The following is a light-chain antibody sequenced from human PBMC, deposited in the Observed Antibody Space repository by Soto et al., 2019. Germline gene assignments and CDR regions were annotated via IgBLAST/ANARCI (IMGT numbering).Light chain of an antibody. Sequence: DIQMTQSPTSLSASVGDRVTITCRASQGIRNFVAWYQQKPGTAPKLLIYAASTLQSGVPSRFSGSGSATDFTLTINSLQPEDVATYSCQKYSSVPVFGPGTKVEIK. CDR3: QKYSSVPV. CDR1: QGIRNF. V-gene: IGKV1-27*01. CDR2: AAS. J-gene: IGKJ3*01.